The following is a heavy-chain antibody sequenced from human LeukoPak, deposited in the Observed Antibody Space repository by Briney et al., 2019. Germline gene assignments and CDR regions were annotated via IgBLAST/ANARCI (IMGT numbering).Heavy chain of an antibody. D-gene: IGHD3-9*01. CDR1: GGSISSYF. CDR3: ARGFPYYDILTGYSLNYFDY. CDR2: ISYTGST. Sequence: SETLSLTCTVSGGSISSYFWSWIRQPPGKGLEWIGFISYTGSTNYNPSLKSRVTISVDTSKNQFSLKLSSVTAADTAVYYCARGFPYYDILTGYSLNYFDYWGQGTLVTVSS. V-gene: IGHV4-59*01. J-gene: IGHJ4*02.